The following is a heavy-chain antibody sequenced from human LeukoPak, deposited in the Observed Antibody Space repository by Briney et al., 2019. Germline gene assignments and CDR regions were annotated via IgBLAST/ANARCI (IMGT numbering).Heavy chain of an antibody. CDR1: GFTFSSYW. D-gene: IGHD6-6*01. J-gene: IGHJ6*03. CDR3: ASEYSSSAPYYYYYMDV. Sequence: PGGSLRLSCAASGFTFSSYWMSWVRQAPGKGLEWVANIKQDRSDRYYVDSVKGRFTISRDNAKNSLYLQMNSLRAEDTAVYYCASEYSSSAPYYYYYMDVWGKGTTVTVSS. CDR2: IKQDRSDR. V-gene: IGHV3-7*01.